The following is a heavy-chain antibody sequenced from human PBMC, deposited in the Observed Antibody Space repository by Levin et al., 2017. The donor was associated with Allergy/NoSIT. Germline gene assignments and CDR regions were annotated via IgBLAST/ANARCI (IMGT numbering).Heavy chain of an antibody. CDR1: GFTFSSYG. CDR2: ISYDGSNK. J-gene: IGHJ6*04. Sequence: HAGGSLRLYCAASGFTFSSYGMHWVRQAPGKGLEWVAVISYDGSNKYYADSVKGRFTISRDNSKNTLYLQMNSLRAEDTAVYYCAKGWARLVGSVDVWGKGTTVTVSS. CDR3: AKGWARLVGSVDV. D-gene: IGHD1-26*01. V-gene: IGHV3-30*18.